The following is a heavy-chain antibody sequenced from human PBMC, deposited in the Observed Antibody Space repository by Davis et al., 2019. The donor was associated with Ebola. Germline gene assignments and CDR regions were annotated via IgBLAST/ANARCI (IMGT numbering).Heavy chain of an antibody. D-gene: IGHD2-21*01. CDR1: GFTFSSYA. Sequence: GESLKISCAASGFTFSSYAMNWVRQAPGKGLEWVSSISSSSSYIYYADSVKGRFTISRDNAKNSLYLQMNSVRAEDTALYYCAKDQEHILQNAFDIWGQGTMVTVSS. CDR3: AKDQEHILQNAFDI. J-gene: IGHJ3*02. CDR2: ISSSSSYI. V-gene: IGHV3-21*04.